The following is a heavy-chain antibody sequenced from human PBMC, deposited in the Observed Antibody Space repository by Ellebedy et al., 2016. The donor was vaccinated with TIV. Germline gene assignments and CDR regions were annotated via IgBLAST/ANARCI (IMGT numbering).Heavy chain of an antibody. Sequence: GESLKISCAASGFTVGNNFMSWVRQAPGKGLEWVSLIYSGGSTDYADSVKGRFTISRDSSKNTLYLQMNILRAEDTAMYYCARKTDTGTSGDYWGQGTPVTVSS. CDR3: ARKTDTGTSGDY. CDR1: GFTVGNNF. V-gene: IGHV3-53*01. J-gene: IGHJ4*02. D-gene: IGHD1-1*01. CDR2: IYSGGST.